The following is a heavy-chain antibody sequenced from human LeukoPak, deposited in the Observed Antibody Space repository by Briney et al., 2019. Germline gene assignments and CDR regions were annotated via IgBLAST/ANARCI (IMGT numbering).Heavy chain of an antibody. D-gene: IGHD3-10*01. CDR1: GDTFNNYF. CDR3: ARGGYYGSGTYLFDP. CDR2: ILPISGTA. V-gene: IGHV1-69*06. J-gene: IGHJ5*02. Sequence: SVKVSCKASGDTFNNYFLAWVRQAPGQGLEWIGGILPISGTADYAQKFQGRVSITADMSTSTGYMELSSLRSEDTGVYYCARGGYYGSGTYLFDPWGQGTLVTVTS.